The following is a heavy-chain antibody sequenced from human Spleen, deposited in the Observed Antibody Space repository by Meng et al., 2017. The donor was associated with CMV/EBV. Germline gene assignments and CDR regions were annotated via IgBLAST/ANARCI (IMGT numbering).Heavy chain of an antibody. D-gene: IGHD5-18*01. CDR3: AKDPWENSYAIGGSNYYYGMDV. CDR1: GFTFSSYG. CDR2: LWYDGSNK. J-gene: IGHJ6*02. V-gene: IGHV3-30*02. Sequence: GESLKISCAASGFTFSSYGMHWVRQAPGKGLEWVAVLWYDGSNKYYADSVMGRFTISRDNSKNTLYLQMNSLRAEDTAVYYCAKDPWENSYAIGGSNYYYGMDVWGQGTTVTVSS.